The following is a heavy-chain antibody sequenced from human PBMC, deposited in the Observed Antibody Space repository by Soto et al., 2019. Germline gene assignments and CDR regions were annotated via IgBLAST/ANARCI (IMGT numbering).Heavy chain of an antibody. CDR2: IKQDGSEK. CDR3: ARGSGSHDY. V-gene: IGHV3-7*05. J-gene: IGHJ4*02. Sequence: SGGSLRLSCAASAFTISGYWMSWVRQAPGKGLEWVANIKQDGSEKYYVDSVKGRFTISRDNAKNSLYLQMNSLRAEDTAVYYCARGSGSHDYWGQGTLVTFSS. CDR1: AFTISGYW. D-gene: IGHD1-26*01.